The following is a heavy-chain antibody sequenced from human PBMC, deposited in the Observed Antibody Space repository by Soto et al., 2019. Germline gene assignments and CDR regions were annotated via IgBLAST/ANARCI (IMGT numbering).Heavy chain of an antibody. CDR3: ARVSSRDYLYFDL. Sequence: EVQLVESGGGLVQPGGSLRLSCAASGFTFSSYDMHWVRQATGKGLEWVSAIGTAGDTYYPGSVKGRFTISRENAKNSFYLQMNSLRAGDTAVYYCARVSSRDYLYFDLWGRGNLVTVSS. D-gene: IGHD3-16*01. J-gene: IGHJ2*01. V-gene: IGHV3-13*01. CDR1: GFTFSSYD. CDR2: IGTAGDT.